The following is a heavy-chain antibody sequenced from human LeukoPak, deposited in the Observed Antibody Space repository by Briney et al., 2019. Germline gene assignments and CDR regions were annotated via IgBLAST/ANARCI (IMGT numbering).Heavy chain of an antibody. CDR2: ISAYNGNT. J-gene: IGHJ4*02. V-gene: IGHV1-18*01. CDR3: ARDYEGATGTTTAPFDY. CDR1: GYTFTSYG. D-gene: IGHD1-1*01. Sequence: ASVKVSCKASGYTFTSYGISWVRQAPGQGLDWMGWISAYNGNTNYAQKLQGRVTMTTDTSTSTAYMELRSLRSDDTAVYYCARDYEGATGTTTAPFDYWGQGTLVTVSS.